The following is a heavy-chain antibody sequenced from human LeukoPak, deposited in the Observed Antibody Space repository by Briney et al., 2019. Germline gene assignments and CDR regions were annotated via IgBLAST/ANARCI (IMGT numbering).Heavy chain of an antibody. CDR1: GFTFSSYS. V-gene: IGHV3-48*01. CDR3: ARDLGGPTVLPLYYYYYGMDV. D-gene: IGHD4-11*01. CDR2: ISSSSSTI. Sequence: PGGSLRLSCAASGFTFSSYSMNWVRQAPGKGLEWVSYISSSSSTIYYADSVKGRFTISRDNAKNSLYLQMNSLGAEDTAVYYCARDLGGPTVLPLYYYYYGMDVWGQGTTVTVSS. J-gene: IGHJ6*02.